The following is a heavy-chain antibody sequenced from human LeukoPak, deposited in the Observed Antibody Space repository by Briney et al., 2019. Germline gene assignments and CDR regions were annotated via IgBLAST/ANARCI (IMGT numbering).Heavy chain of an antibody. V-gene: IGHV3-23*01. CDR2: ITANGGYT. CDR3: AKDPNGDYIGAFDF. J-gene: IGHJ3*01. D-gene: IGHD4-17*01. CDR1: AFSFSRFA. Sequence: GGSLRLSCAASAFSFSRFALIWVRQAPGKGLEWVSAITANGGYTLYADAVKGRFTVSRDNSKNTLYLQINSLRPEDTAMYYCAKDPNGDYIGAFDFWGQGTMVTVSS.